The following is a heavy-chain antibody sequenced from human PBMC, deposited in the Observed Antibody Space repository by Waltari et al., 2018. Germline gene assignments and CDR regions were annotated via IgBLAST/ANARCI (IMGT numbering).Heavy chain of an antibody. Sequence: EVQLVESGGGLVKPVRSLRLSCAASGFTFDVYAMHWVQHVPGNGLEWVSGISWYSGSIGYADAVKGRFTISRDNAKNSLYLQMNSLRSEDMALYYCAKGYCRGGSCPPGDYWGQGTLVTVSS. J-gene: IGHJ4*02. CDR1: GFTFDVYA. D-gene: IGHD2-15*01. CDR2: ISWYSGSI. V-gene: IGHV3-9*03. CDR3: AKGYCRGGSCPPGDY.